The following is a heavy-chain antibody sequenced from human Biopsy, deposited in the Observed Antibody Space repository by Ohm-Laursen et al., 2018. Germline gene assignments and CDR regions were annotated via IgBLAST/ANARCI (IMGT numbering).Heavy chain of an antibody. V-gene: IGHV1-18*04. J-gene: IGHJ6*02. Sequence: VASVKVSCKAPTGTFNSYGIIWVRQAPGQGLEWMGRISAYNGNRNYAQKFQGRVTMTTDTSTSTAYMELRSLRSDGTAVYFCAREEDNSGYDYYGMDVWGQGTTVTVSS. CDR1: TGTFNSYG. CDR2: ISAYNGNR. D-gene: IGHD3-22*01. CDR3: AREEDNSGYDYYGMDV.